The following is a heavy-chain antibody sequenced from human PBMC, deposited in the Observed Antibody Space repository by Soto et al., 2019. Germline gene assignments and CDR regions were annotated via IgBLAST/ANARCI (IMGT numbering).Heavy chain of an antibody. J-gene: IGHJ4*02. V-gene: IGHV1-18*04. CDR3: ARGYYEDYGNFYGGSDY. CDR1: GYTFASYG. D-gene: IGHD3-16*01. Sequence: QVQLVQSGAEVKKPGASVKVSCKASGYTFASYGFSWVRQAPGQGLEWMGWISGYTGKTKYAQKVQDRVTLTTDTSTNTAYMELRSLRSDDTAVYYCARGYYEDYGNFYGGSDYWGQGTLVTVSS. CDR2: ISGYTGKT.